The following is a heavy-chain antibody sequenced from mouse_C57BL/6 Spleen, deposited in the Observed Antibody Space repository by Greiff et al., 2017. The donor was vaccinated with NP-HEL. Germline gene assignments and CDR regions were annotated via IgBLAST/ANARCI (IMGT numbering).Heavy chain of an antibody. Sequence: DVQLRESGPGLVKPSQSLSLTCTVTGYSITSGYGWNWIRQFPGNKLEWMGYISYSGNTNYNPSLKSRISITRDTSKNQFFLQLNSVTTEDTATYYCARTARIKYWGQGTTLTVSS. J-gene: IGHJ2*01. CDR1: GYSITSGYG. CDR2: ISYSGNT. V-gene: IGHV3-2*02. D-gene: IGHD1-2*01. CDR3: ARTARIKY.